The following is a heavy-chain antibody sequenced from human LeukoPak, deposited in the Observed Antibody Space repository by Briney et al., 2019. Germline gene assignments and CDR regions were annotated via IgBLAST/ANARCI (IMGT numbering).Heavy chain of an antibody. CDR1: GFTFSSYS. Sequence: GGSLRLSCAASGFTFSSYSVTWVRQAPGKGLEWVSYISSRSSTKYYADSVMGRFTISRDNAKNSPYLQMNSLRAEDTAVNYCATVDITMIRGITFDYGGQGTLVTVSS. J-gene: IGHJ4*02. V-gene: IGHV3-48*04. CDR3: ATVDITMIRGITFDY. D-gene: IGHD3-10*01. CDR2: ISSRSSTK.